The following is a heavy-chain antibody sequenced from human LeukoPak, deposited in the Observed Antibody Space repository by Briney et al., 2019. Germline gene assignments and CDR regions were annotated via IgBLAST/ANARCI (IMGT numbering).Heavy chain of an antibody. J-gene: IGHJ5*02. V-gene: IGHV4-61*02. CDR2: IYTSGST. CDR1: GGSISSGSYY. CDR3: ARCSVPNWFDP. D-gene: IGHD2-15*01. Sequence: SQTLSLTCTVSGGSISSGSYYWSWIRQPAGKGLEWIGRIYTSGSTNYNPSLKSRVTISVDTSKNQFSLKLSSVTAADTAVYYCARCSVPNWFDPWGQGTLVTVSS.